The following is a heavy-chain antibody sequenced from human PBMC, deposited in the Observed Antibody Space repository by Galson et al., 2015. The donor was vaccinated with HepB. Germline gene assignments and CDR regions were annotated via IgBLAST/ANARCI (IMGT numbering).Heavy chain of an antibody. V-gene: IGHV6-1*01. J-gene: IGHJ3*02. CDR3: ATMYSTAWDASDAFDI. D-gene: IGHD6-19*01. CDR1: GDSVSSNSAA. Sequence: CAISGDSVSSNSAAWHWIRQSPWRGLEWLGRTYYRSKWYIDYAVSVKSRITINPDTSKNHFSLQLHSVTPEDTAVYYCATMYSTAWDASDAFDIWGQGTKVTVSP. CDR2: TYYRSKWYI.